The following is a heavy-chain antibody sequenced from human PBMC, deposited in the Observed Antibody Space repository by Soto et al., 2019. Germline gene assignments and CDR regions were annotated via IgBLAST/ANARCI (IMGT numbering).Heavy chain of an antibody. CDR1: GFTFSSYG. CDR3: WGHTTGAVSFDC. V-gene: IGHV3-23*01. J-gene: IGHJ4*02. Sequence: EVQLLESGGGLVQPGGSLRLSCAASGFTFSSYGISWVRQAPGKGLEWVSAISASCDVTFYADSVKGRFTISRDNSKNTLYLQMNCLRAADTAVDYCWGHTTGAVSFDCLGQGTLVTVSS. CDR2: ISASCDVT. D-gene: IGHD1-1*01.